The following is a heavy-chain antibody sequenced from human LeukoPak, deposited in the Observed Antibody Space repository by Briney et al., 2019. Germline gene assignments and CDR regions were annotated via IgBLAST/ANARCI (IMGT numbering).Heavy chain of an antibody. V-gene: IGHV1-2*06. J-gene: IGHJ6*03. D-gene: IGHD2-2*01. CDR1: GYTFTGYY. CDR3: ARTLYCRNSSCFSDLYSYRDD. Sequence: GASLRLSCKASGYTFTGYYIHWVRQAPGQGLEWRGRINPDNGDTNYAQKFQGRVTMTRGTSTSTAYMEVVRLTSDDTAMYFCARTLYCRNSSCFSDLYSYRDDWGKGTTVTVSS. CDR2: INPDNGDT.